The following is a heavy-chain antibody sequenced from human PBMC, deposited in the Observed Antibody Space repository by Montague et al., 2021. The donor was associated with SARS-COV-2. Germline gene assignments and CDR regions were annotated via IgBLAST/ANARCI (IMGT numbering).Heavy chain of an antibody. CDR3: ARVPFSSSWYYLDY. V-gene: IGHV4-59*12. CDR1: GGSFTGYF. CDR2: MHYSGST. J-gene: IGHJ4*02. D-gene: IGHD6-13*01. Sequence: SETLSPTCTISGGSFTGYFWTWIRQPPGKGLEWLGHMHYSGSTKYNPSLKSRVTMSIDTSESQFSLHLRSVTAADTGVYYCARVPFSSSWYYLDYWGQGTLVTVSS.